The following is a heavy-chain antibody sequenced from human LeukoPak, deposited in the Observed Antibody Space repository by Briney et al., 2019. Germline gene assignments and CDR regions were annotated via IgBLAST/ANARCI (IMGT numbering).Heavy chain of an antibody. CDR2: IYYSGST. D-gene: IGHD3-10*01. CDR1: GGSISSYY. Sequence: PSETLSLTCTVSGGSISSYYWSWIRQPPGKGLEWIGYIYYSGSTNYNPSLKSRVTISVDTSKNQFSLKLSSVTAADTAVYYCARQTGSYYGYWGQGTLVTVSS. V-gene: IGHV4-59*08. CDR3: ARQTGSYYGY. J-gene: IGHJ4*02.